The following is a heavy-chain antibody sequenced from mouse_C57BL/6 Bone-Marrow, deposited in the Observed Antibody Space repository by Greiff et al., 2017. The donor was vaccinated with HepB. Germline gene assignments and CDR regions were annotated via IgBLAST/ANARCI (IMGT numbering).Heavy chain of an antibody. CDR2: IWSGGST. CDR3: ATHYYGNFYWYFDV. V-gene: IGHV2-2*01. D-gene: IGHD2-1*01. CDR1: GFSLTSYG. Sequence: QVQLKESGPGLVQPSQSLSITCTVSGFSLTSYGVHWVRQSPGKGLEWLGVIWSGGSTDYNAAFISRLSISKDNSKSQVFFKMNSLQADDTAIYYCATHYYGNFYWYFDVWGTGTTVTVSS. J-gene: IGHJ1*03.